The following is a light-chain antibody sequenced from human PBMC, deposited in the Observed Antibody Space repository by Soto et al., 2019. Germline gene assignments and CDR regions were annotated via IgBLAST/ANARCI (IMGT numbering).Light chain of an antibody. CDR1: SSNIGNSY. V-gene: IGLV1-51*01. CDR2: DNN. Sequence: QSVLTQPPSVSAAPGQKVTISCSGSSSNIGNSYVSWYQQLPGTAPKLLIYDNNQRPSGIPDRFSGSKSGTSASLGITGLQTGDEADYYCGTWDSSLSAVVFGGGTQLTVL. J-gene: IGLJ2*01. CDR3: GTWDSSLSAVV.